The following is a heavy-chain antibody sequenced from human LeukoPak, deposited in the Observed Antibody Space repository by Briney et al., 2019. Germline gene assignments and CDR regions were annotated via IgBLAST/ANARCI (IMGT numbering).Heavy chain of an antibody. CDR3: AKPRTNDYGGNFDC. D-gene: IGHD4-23*01. J-gene: IGHJ4*02. V-gene: IGHV3-21*06. CDR2: ISSSSSYSSYT. Sequence: GGSLRLSGAASGFTFSSYSMNWVRQPPGKGLEWVSSISSSSSYSSYTYYADSVKGRFTISRDNAKNSLYLQMDSLRAEDTAVYYCAKPRTNDYGGNFDCWGQGTLVTVSS. CDR1: GFTFSSYS.